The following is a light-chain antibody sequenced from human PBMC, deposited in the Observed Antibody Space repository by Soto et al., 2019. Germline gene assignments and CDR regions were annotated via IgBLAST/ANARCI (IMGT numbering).Light chain of an antibody. V-gene: IGKV2-28*01. CDR3: MQALQTPIT. Sequence: DIVMTQSPLSLPVTPGEPASISCRSSQSLLHSNGYNYLDWYLQKPGQSPQLLIYLGSNRASGVPDRFSGSGPGTDFTPKISRAEAEEGGVYYCMQALQTPITFGQGKRLEIK. J-gene: IGKJ5*01. CDR1: QSLLHSNGYNY. CDR2: LGS.